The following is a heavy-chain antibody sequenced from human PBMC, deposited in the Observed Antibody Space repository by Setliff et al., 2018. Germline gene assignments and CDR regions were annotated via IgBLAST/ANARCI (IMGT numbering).Heavy chain of an antibody. J-gene: IGHJ6*03. CDR1: GFTFSSYS. V-gene: IGHV3-48*01. CDR3: VRALAYYYMDV. CDR2: ISYSSGSI. Sequence: GASVKVSCEASGFTFSSYSMNWVRQAPGKGLEWVAHISYSSGSISYADSVKGRFTISRDNAKNSLYLQMNSLRAEDTAIYYCVRALAYYYMDVWGKGTTVTVSS.